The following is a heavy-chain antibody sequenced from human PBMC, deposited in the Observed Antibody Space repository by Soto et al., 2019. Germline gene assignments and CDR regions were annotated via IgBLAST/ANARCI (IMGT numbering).Heavy chain of an antibody. CDR3: AKSGIPPGYFDY. V-gene: IGHV3-30*18. CDR1: GFTFSSYG. CDR2: ISYDGSNK. Sequence: QVQLVESGGGVVQPGRSLRLSCAASGFTFSSYGMHWVRQAPGKGLEWVAVISYDGSNKYYADSVKGRFTISRDNSKNTLYLQMNSLRAEDTAVYYCAKSGIPPGYFDYWGQGTLVTVSS. J-gene: IGHJ4*02.